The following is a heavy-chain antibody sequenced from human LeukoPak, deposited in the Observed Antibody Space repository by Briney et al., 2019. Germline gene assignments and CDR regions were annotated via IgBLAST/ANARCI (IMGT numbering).Heavy chain of an antibody. Sequence: PSETLSLTCTVSGGSISSSSYYWGWIRQPPGKGLEWIGSIYYSGSTYYNPSLKSRVTISVDTSKNQFSLKLSSVTAADTAVYFCARLRLSGGSFSVGWFDPWGQGIQDTVSS. CDR1: GGSISSSSYY. CDR2: IYYSGST. D-gene: IGHD1-26*01. V-gene: IGHV4-39*07. CDR3: ARLRLSGGSFSVGWFDP. J-gene: IGHJ5*02.